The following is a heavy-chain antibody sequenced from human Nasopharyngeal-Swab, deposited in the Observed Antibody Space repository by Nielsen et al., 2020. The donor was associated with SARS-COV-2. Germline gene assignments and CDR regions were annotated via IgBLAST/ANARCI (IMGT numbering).Heavy chain of an antibody. CDR3: VRSSSWYYFDY. CDR2: IYYNGNT. CDR1: GDSIAYSTFY. Sequence: SETLSLTCTVSGDSIAYSTFYWGWIRQPPGKGLEWIGNIYYNGNTYQNLSLKSRLTISVDKSKNQFSLQLSSVTAADTAAYYCVRSSSWYYFDYWAQGTQVTVSS. V-gene: IGHV4-39*01. D-gene: IGHD6-13*01. J-gene: IGHJ4*02.